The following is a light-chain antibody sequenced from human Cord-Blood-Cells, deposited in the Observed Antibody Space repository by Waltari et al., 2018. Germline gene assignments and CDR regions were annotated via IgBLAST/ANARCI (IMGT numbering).Light chain of an antibody. CDR2: EVS. J-gene: IGLJ1*01. Sequence: QSALTQPASVSGSPGQSLTISCTGTSSDVGCYNYFSWYQQHPGKAPKLMIYEVSNRPSGVSNRFSGSKSGNTASLTISGLQAEDEADYYCSSYTSSSTYVFGTGTKVTVL. CDR3: SSYTSSSTYV. V-gene: IGLV2-14*01. CDR1: SSDVGCYNY.